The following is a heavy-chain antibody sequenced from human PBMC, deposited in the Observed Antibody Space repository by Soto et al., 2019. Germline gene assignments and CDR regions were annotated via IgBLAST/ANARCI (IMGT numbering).Heavy chain of an antibody. J-gene: IGHJ5*02. CDR2: IYPSDSDT. Sequence: GESLKISCKGSGYSFTNYWIAWVRQMPGKGLEYMGIIYPSDSDTRYSPSFQGQVTISADKSISTAYLQWSSLKASDTAIYYCARHGFYGDYSSNYFDPWGQGALVTVSS. V-gene: IGHV5-51*01. CDR3: ARHGFYGDYSSNYFDP. D-gene: IGHD4-17*01. CDR1: GYSFTNYW.